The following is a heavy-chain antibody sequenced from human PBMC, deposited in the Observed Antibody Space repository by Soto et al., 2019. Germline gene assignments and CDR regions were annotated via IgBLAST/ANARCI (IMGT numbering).Heavy chain of an antibody. J-gene: IGHJ3*02. CDR3: ARIPTREDPNVVVTAIRDDAFDI. D-gene: IGHD2-21*02. CDR2: ISYDGSNK. V-gene: IGHV3-30-3*01. Sequence: QVQLVESGGGVVQPGRSLRLSCAASGFTFSSYAMHWVRQAPGKGLEWVAVISYDGSNKYYADSVKGRFTISRDNSKNTLYLQMNSLRAEDTAVYYCARIPTREDPNVVVTAIRDDAFDIWGQGTMVTVSS. CDR1: GFTFSSYA.